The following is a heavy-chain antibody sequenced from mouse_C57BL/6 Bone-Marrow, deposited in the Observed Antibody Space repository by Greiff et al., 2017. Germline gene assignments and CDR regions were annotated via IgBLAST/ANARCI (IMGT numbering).Heavy chain of an antibody. J-gene: IGHJ1*03. CDR2: IDPSDSYT. D-gene: IGHD1-1*01. CDR1: GYTFTSYW. Sequence: QVQLQQPGAELVKPGASVKLSCKASGYTFTSYWMQWVKQRPGQGLEWIGRIDPSDSYTNYNQKFKGKATLTVDTSSSTAYMQLSSLTSEDSAVYYCASGECYGAWYFEGWGTGTTVTVAA. V-gene: IGHV1-50*01. CDR3: ASGECYGAWYFEG.